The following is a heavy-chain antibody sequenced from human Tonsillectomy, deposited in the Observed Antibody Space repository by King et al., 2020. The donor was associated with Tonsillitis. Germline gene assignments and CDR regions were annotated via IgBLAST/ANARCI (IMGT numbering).Heavy chain of an antibody. CDR3: ARLPTGGYYYMDA. J-gene: IGHJ6*03. CDR1: GYSFSTYW. V-gene: IGHV5-51*01. CDR2: IYPGDSDT. Sequence: QLVQSGAEVKKPGESLKISCKSSGYSFSTYWIAWVRQMPGKGLEWVGVIYPGDSDTRYSPSFQGRVTISADKSISTAYLQWNSLKASDSAMYYCARLPTGGYYYMDAWGKGTAVTVSS. D-gene: IGHD3-16*01.